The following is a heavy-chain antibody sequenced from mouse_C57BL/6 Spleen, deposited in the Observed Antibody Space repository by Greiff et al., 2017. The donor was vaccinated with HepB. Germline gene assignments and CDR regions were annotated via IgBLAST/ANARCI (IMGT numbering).Heavy chain of an antibody. V-gene: IGHV1-76*01. D-gene: IGHD2-1*01. CDR2: IYPGSGNT. Sequence: QVQLQQSGAELVRPEASVKLSCKASGYTFTDYYINWVKQRPGQGLEWIARIYPGSGNTYYNEKFKGKATLTAEKSSSTAYMQLSSLTSEDSAVYFCARGGGNYGAWFAYWGQGTLVTVSA. CDR3: ARGGGNYGAWFAY. CDR1: GYTFTDYY. J-gene: IGHJ3*01.